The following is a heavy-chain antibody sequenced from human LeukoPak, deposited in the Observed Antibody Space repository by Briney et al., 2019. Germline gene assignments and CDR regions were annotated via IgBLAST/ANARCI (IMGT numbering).Heavy chain of an antibody. CDR2: IYYGGST. CDR3: ARGCNYKGPLDF. J-gene: IGHJ4*02. D-gene: IGHD1-7*01. V-gene: IGHV4-59*01. Sequence: SETLSLTCSVSGGSIGDYYWSWVRQPPGKGLELIGYIYYGGSTSYSPSLKTRVTISVDTSKNQFSLRVTSVTAADTAVYYCARGCNYKGPLDFWGQGALVTVSS. CDR1: GGSIGDYY.